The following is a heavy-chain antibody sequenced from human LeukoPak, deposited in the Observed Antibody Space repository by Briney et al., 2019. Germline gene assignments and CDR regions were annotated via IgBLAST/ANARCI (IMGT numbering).Heavy chain of an antibody. CDR2: IYHSGST. D-gene: IGHD3-10*01. V-gene: IGHV4-38-2*01. Sequence: SETLSLTCAVSGYSISSGYYWGWIRQPPGKGLEWIGSIYHSGSTYYNPSLKSRVTISVDTSKNQFSLKLSSVTAADTAVYYCARGRKLLWFGEFYFDYWGQGTLVTVSS. CDR3: ARGRKLLWFGEFYFDY. CDR1: GYSISSGYY. J-gene: IGHJ4*02.